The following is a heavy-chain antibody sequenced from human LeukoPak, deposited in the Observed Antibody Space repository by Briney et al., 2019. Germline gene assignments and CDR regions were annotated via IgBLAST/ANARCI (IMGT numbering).Heavy chain of an antibody. D-gene: IGHD3-22*01. CDR1: GDSINSLDL. J-gene: IGHJ4*02. CDR3: AGLVGRYSSGLYYYYFDY. CDR2: MYLSGTT. Sequence: SGTLSLTCTVSGDSINSLDLWSWVHQPPGKGLEWIGEMYLSGTTHSNPSVKSRVTISIDKSKNQFFLNLSSVTAADTAVYYCAGLVGRYSSGLYYYYFDYWGQGTLVTVSS. V-gene: IGHV4-4*02.